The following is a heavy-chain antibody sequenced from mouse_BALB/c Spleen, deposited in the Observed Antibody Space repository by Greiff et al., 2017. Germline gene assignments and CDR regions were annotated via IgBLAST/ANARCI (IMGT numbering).Heavy chain of an antibody. J-gene: IGHJ2*01. CDR3: ARHGDGYPDY. V-gene: IGHV5-15*04. Sequence: EVKLVESGGGLVQPGGSRKLSCAASGFTFSDYGMAWVRQAPGKGPEWVAFISNLAYSIYYADTVTGRFTISRENAKNTLYLEMSSLRSEDTALYYCARHGDGYPDYWGQGTTLTVSS. CDR1: GFTFSDYG. CDR2: ISNLAYSI. D-gene: IGHD2-3*01.